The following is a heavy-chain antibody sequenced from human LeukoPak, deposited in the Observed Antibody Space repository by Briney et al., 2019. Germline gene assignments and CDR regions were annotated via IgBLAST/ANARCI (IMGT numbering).Heavy chain of an antibody. J-gene: IGHJ4*02. CDR1: RFTFSDYY. D-gene: IGHD2-15*01. Sequence: GGSLRLSCAASRFTFSDYYMSWIRQAPGKGLEWVSSISSGGSTKYYADSVKGRFTISRDSAKNSLYLQMNSLRAEDTAVYYCATGFCSGATCYPLNWGQGTLVTLSS. CDR3: ATGFCSGATCYPLN. V-gene: IGHV3-11*01. CDR2: ISSGGSTK.